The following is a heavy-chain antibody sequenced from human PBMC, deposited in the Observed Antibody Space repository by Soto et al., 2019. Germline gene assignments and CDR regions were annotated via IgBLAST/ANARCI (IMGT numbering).Heavy chain of an antibody. D-gene: IGHD2-15*01. CDR1: GFTFTSSA. CDR3: AAVSYCSGGSCSCPDY. Sequence: SVKVSCKASGFTFTSSAVQWVRQARGQRLEWIGWIVVGSGNTNYAQKFQERVTITRDMSTSTAYMELSSLRSEDTAVYYCAAVSYCSGGSCSCPDYWGQGTLVTVSS. CDR2: IVVGSGNT. J-gene: IGHJ4*02. V-gene: IGHV1-58*01.